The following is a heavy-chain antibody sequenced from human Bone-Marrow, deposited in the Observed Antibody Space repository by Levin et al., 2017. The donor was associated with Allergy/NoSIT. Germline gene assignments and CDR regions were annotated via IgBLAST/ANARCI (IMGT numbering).Heavy chain of an antibody. CDR3: AISNALRAFDF. Sequence: GESLKISCATSGFTFSSYTMNWVRQAPGKGLEWVSIITDSSGTIYYADSVRGRFTISRDNSKSALYLQMNSLRVEDTAIYYCAISNALRAFDFWGQGTVVTVSS. CDR2: ITDSSGTI. D-gene: IGHD2-8*01. V-gene: IGHV3-23*01. J-gene: IGHJ3*01. CDR1: GFTFSSYT.